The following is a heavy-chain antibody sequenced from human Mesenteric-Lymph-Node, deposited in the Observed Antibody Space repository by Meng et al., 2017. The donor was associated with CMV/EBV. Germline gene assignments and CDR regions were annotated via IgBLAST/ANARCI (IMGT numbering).Heavy chain of an antibody. D-gene: IGHD3-22*01. J-gene: IGHJ6*02. V-gene: IGHV3-21*01. CDR2: ISSRNSFI. CDR1: GFTFSSHT. CDR3: ARDRLAYYDETGPTRAYGMDV. Sequence: GESLKISCAASGFTFSSHTMTWVRQAPGRGLEWVSSISSRNSFIYYADSVKGRFTISRDNAKKSLYLQMNSLRAEDMAVYYCARDRLAYYDETGPTRAYGMDVWGQGTTVTVSS.